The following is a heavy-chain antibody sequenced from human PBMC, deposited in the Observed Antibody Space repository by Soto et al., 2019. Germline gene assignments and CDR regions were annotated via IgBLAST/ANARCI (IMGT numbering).Heavy chain of an antibody. CDR2: MNPNSGNT. CDR1: GYTFTRYD. Sequence: QLQLVQSGAEVKTPGASVKFSCKASGYTFTRYDINWVRQATGQGLEWMGWMNPNSGNTGYAQKFQGRVTMTRNTSISTAYLELSRRRSDDTAVYYCARGVVSRGIDVWGQGTTVTVS. D-gene: IGHD3-22*01. V-gene: IGHV1-8*01. CDR3: ARGVVSRGIDV. J-gene: IGHJ6*02.